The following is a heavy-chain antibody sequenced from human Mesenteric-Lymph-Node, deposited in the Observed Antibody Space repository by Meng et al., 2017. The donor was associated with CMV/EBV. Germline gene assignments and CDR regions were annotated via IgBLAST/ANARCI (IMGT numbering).Heavy chain of an antibody. CDR2: TSAGDGST. CDR1: GFTFINYA. Sequence: GESLKISCAASGFTFINYAMSWVRQAPGKGLEWVSGTSAGDGSTYYADSVKGRFTISRDNSKNTLYLQMNSLRADDTAVYYCAKGYSGGWYYFDYWGQGTLVTVSS. J-gene: IGHJ4*02. V-gene: IGHV3-23*01. D-gene: IGHD6-19*01. CDR3: AKGYSGGWYYFDY.